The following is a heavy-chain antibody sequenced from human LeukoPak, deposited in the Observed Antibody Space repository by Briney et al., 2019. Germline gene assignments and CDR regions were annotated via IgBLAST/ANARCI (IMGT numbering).Heavy chain of an antibody. D-gene: IGHD6-13*01. CDR1: GYTFTNYD. CDR2: MNPNSGNT. J-gene: IGHJ1*01. Sequence: ASVKVSCKASGYTFTNYDINWVRQATGQGLEWMGWMNPNSGNTGHAQKFQGRVNMTRNISISTAYMQLSGLRSEDTAVYYCVKNGQQLRYFQHWGQGTLVTVSS. V-gene: IGHV1-8*01. CDR3: VKNGQQLRYFQH.